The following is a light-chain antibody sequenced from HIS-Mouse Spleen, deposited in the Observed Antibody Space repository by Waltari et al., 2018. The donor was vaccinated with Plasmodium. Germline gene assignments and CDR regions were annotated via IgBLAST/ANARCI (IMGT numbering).Light chain of an antibody. CDR3: QQYGSAPYT. Sequence: EIVLTQSPGTLSFSPWERATLSCRASQSVSSSYLAWYQQKPDQAPRLLIYGASSRATGIPDRFSGNGSGTDFTLTISRLEPEDFAVYYCQQYGSAPYTFGQGTKLEIK. CDR1: QSVSSSY. J-gene: IGKJ2*01. V-gene: IGKV3-20*01. CDR2: GAS.